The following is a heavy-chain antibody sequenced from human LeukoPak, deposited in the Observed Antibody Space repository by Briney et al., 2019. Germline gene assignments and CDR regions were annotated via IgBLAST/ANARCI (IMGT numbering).Heavy chain of an antibody. CDR1: GFTFSSYS. CDR2: ISSSSSYI. CDR3: ARGRYSGSYYGEYFQH. Sequence: GGSLRLSSPASGFTFSSYSMNWVRQAPGKGLEWVSSISSSSSYIYYADSVKGRFTISRDNAKNSLYLQMNSLRAEDTAVYYCARGRYSGSYYGEYFQHWGQGTLVTVSS. V-gene: IGHV3-21*01. J-gene: IGHJ1*01. D-gene: IGHD1-26*01.